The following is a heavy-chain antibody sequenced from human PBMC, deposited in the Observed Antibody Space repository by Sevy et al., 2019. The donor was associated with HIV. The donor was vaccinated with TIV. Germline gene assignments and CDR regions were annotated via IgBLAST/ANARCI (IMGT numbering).Heavy chain of an antibody. CDR1: GFTFSSYS. V-gene: IGHV3-48*02. Sequence: GGSLRISCAASGFTFSSYSMNWVRQAPGKGLEWVSYISSSSSTIYYADSVKGRFTISRDKAKNSLYLQMNSLRDEDTAVYYCARVRRGYSSGFDYWGQGTLVTVSS. CDR2: ISSSSSTI. J-gene: IGHJ4*02. D-gene: IGHD6-19*01. CDR3: ARVRRGYSSGFDY.